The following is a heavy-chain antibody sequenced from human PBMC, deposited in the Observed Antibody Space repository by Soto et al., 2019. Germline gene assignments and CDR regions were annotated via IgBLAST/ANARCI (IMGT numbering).Heavy chain of an antibody. CDR2: MYNTGST. V-gene: IGHV4-59*01. CDR3: ARDLWGYCGTDCYPLDV. D-gene: IGHD2-21*02. Sequence: QVQLQESGPGLVKPSETLSLTCTVSGGSISRYYWSWIRQPPGKGLEWIGYMYNTGSTVYNPSFKSRVTISVDTSKNQSSLKLNSVTAADTAVYYCARDLWGYCGTDCYPLDVWGQGTTVTVSS. CDR1: GGSISRYY. J-gene: IGHJ6*02.